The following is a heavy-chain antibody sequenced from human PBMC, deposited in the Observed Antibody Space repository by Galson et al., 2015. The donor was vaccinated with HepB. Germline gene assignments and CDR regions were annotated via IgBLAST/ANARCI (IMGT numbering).Heavy chain of an antibody. CDR1: GFTFSSYA. J-gene: IGHJ6*02. CDR2: ISGSGGST. CDR3: AECYYGSGTNYYYYGMDV. D-gene: IGHD3-10*01. Sequence: SLRLSCAASGFTFSSYAMSWVRQAPGKGLEWVSAISGSGGSTYYADSVKGRFTISRDNSKNTLYLQMNSLRAEDTAVYYCAECYYGSGTNYYYYGMDVWGQGTTVTVSS. V-gene: IGHV3-23*01.